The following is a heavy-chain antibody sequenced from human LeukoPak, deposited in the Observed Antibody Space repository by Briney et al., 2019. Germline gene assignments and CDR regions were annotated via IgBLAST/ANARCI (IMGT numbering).Heavy chain of an antibody. Sequence: PGGSLRLSCAASGFTFSSYWMHWVRQAPGKGLVWVSRTNSDGSSTSYADSVKGRFTISRDNAKNTLYLQMNSLRAEDTAVYYCARVVGYCSSTSCRHPRFDPWGQGTLVTVSS. V-gene: IGHV3-74*01. D-gene: IGHD2-2*01. J-gene: IGHJ5*02. CDR3: ARVVGYCSSTSCRHPRFDP. CDR1: GFTFSSYW. CDR2: TNSDGSST.